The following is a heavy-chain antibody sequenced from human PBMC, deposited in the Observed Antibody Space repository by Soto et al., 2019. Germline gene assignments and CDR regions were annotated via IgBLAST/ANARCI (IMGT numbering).Heavy chain of an antibody. V-gene: IGHV3-23*01. D-gene: IGHD6-19*01. CDR3: AKERKHSNGWWASFDI. J-gene: IGHJ3*02. CDR1: GFTFTDYA. CDR2: ISGSGGST. Sequence: EVQVLESGGGLVQPGGSLRLSCAASGFTFTDYAMNWVRQAPGKGLEWVSTISGSGGSTYYADSVRGRFTITRDNSKNTLSLQMSSQRAEDKAVYYCAKERKHSNGWWASFDIWGQGTVVTVS.